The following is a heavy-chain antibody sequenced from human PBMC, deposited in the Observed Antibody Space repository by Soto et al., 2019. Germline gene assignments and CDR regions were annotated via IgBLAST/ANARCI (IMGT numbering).Heavy chain of an antibody. D-gene: IGHD2-2*02. CDR3: PYSGPVNTIVVVPAAIPGYYYYGMDV. V-gene: IGHV6-1*01. CDR2: TYYRSKWYN. CDR1: GDSVSSNSAA. J-gene: IGHJ6*02. Sequence: SQTISLTCAISGDSVSSNSAAWNWIRQSPSRGLEWLGRTYYRSKWYNDYAVSVKSRITINPDTSKNQFSLQLNSVTPEDTAVYYCPYSGPVNTIVVVPAAIPGYYYYGMDVWGQGTTVTVSS.